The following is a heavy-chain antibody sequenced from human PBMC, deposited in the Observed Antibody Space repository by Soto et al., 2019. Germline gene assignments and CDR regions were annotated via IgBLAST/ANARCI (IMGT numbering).Heavy chain of an antibody. CDR2: ISGSGGST. CDR1: GFTFGSYA. J-gene: IGHJ3*02. V-gene: IGHV3-23*01. Sequence: LRLSCAASGFTFGSYAMSWVRQAPGKGLEWVSAISGSGGSTYYADSVKGRFTISRDHSKNTLYLQMNSLRAEDTALYYCARWTYYDFWSGEDAFDIWGQGTMVTVSS. CDR3: ARWTYYDFWSGEDAFDI. D-gene: IGHD3-3*01.